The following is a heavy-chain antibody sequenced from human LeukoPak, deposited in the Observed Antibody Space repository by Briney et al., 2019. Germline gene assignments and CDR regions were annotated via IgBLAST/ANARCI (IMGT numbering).Heavy chain of an antibody. CDR2: IYPGDSDT. V-gene: IGHV5-51*01. D-gene: IGHD3-3*01. Sequence: GESLKISCKGSGYSFTSYWIGWVRQMPGKGLEWMGIIYPGDSDTRYSPSFQGQVTISADKSISTAYLQWSSLKASDTAMYYCARGRGDVLRFLESNYYFDYWGQGTLVTVSS. CDR1: GYSFTSYW. CDR3: ARGRGDVLRFLESNYYFDY. J-gene: IGHJ4*02.